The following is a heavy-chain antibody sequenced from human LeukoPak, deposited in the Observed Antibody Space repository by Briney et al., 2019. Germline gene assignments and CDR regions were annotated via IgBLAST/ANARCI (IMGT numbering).Heavy chain of an antibody. Sequence: ASVKVSCKASGDTFIPYTFSWVRQAPGQGLEWMGWISAYNGNTNYAQKLQGRVTMTTDTSTSTAYMELRSLRSDDTAVYYCARAIKRFGELLGFDYWGQGTLVTVSS. CDR1: GDTFIPYT. CDR3: ARAIKRFGELLGFDY. V-gene: IGHV1-18*04. J-gene: IGHJ4*02. D-gene: IGHD3-10*01. CDR2: ISAYNGNT.